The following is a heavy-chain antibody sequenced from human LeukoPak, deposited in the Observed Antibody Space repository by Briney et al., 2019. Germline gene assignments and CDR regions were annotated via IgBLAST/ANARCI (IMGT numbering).Heavy chain of an antibody. CDR1: GFTFSSYE. Sequence: PGGSLRLSCAASGFTFSSYEMNWVRQAPGKGLELGSYISSSGSTIYYAGSVKGRFTISRDNAKNSLYLQMNSLRAEDTAVYYCAGHYYDSSGYKHAFDIWGQGTMVTVSS. CDR2: ISSSGSTI. CDR3: AGHYYDSSGYKHAFDI. V-gene: IGHV3-48*03. J-gene: IGHJ3*02. D-gene: IGHD3-22*01.